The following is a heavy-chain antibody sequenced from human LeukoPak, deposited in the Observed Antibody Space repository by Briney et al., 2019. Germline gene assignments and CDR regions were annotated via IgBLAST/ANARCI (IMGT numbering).Heavy chain of an antibody. CDR1: GGSINSSSYY. Sequence: SETLSLTCTVSGGSINSSSYYWGWIRQPPGKGLEWIGRIYTSGSTNYNPSLKSRVTISGDTSKNQFSLRLSSVTAADTAVYYCARASYSYDINGWVPFDYWGQGTLVTVSS. J-gene: IGHJ4*02. D-gene: IGHD3-22*01. V-gene: IGHV4-61*02. CDR3: ARASYSYDINGWVPFDY. CDR2: IYTSGST.